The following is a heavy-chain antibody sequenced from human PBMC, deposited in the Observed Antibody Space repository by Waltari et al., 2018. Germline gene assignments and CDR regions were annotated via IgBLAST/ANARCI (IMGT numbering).Heavy chain of an antibody. Sequence: SGYYWSWIRQPPGKGLEWIGEINHSGSTNYNPSLKSRVTISVDTSKNQFSLKLSSVTAADTAVYYCAQTSSSEGDFDYWGQGTLVTVSS. D-gene: IGHD6-13*01. CDR2: INHSGST. CDR3: AQTSSSEGDFDY. J-gene: IGHJ4*02. V-gene: IGHV4-34*01. CDR1: SGYY.